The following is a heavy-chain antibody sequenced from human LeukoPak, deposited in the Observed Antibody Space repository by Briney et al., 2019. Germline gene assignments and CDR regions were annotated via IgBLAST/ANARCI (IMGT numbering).Heavy chain of an antibody. Sequence: ASVKVSCKASGYIFTGYYMHWVRQAPGQGLEWMGWMNPNSGGTNYAQKFQGRVTMTRDTSINTAYMELSRLRSDDTAVYYCARRIQLWYAFDIWGQGTMVTVSS. V-gene: IGHV1-2*02. CDR3: ARRIQLWYAFDI. CDR1: GYIFTGYY. J-gene: IGHJ3*02. D-gene: IGHD5-18*01. CDR2: MNPNSGGT.